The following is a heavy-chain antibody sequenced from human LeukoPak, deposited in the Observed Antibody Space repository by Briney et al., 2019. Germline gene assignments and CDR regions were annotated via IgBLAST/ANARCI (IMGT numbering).Heavy chain of an antibody. CDR1: GYTFTGYY. CDR3: ARTPRGHWFDP. V-gene: IGHV1-18*04. J-gene: IGHJ5*02. Sequence: ASVKVSCKASGYTFTGYYMHWVRQAPGQGLEWMGWISAYNGNTNYAQKLQGRVTMTTDTSTSTAYMELRSLRSDDTAVYYCARTPRGHWFDPWGQGTLVTVSS. CDR2: ISAYNGNT.